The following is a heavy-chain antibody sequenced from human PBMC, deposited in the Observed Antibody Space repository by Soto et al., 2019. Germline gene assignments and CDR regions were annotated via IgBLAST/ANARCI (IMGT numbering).Heavy chain of an antibody. D-gene: IGHD3-10*01. CDR1: GGSISSYY. CDR2: VHHSWGS. Sequence: SETLSLTCTVSGGSISSYYWCWFRQSPGKRMEWIGYVHHSWGSSYNPSLQSRVAISLDTSKSQFSLKVTSVTATDTAVYYCARQGFGPLHGLVDVWGQGTTVTVSS. CDR3: ARQGFGPLHGLVDV. J-gene: IGHJ6*02. V-gene: IGHV4-59*08.